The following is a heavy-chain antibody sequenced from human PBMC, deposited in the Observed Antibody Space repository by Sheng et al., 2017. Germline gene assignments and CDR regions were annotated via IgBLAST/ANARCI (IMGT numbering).Heavy chain of an antibody. CDR1: GGSINIYD. CDR2: IYSSGTT. CDR3: ARSLITGEAWFHP. V-gene: IGHV4-59*01. J-gene: IGHJ5*02. D-gene: IGHD2-8*01. Sequence: QVQLQESGPGLVKHSETLSLTCTVSGGSINIYDWSWIRQPPGKGLEWIGYIYSSGTTWYNPSLRSRVTVSVDTSRNRLSLDLTSVTAADTAVYYCARSLITGEAWFHPWGQGILVTVSS.